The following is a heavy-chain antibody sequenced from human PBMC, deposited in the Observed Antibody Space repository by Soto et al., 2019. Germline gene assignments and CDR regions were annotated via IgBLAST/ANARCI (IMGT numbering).Heavy chain of an antibody. Sequence: ASVKVSCKASGYTFTGYYMHWVRQAPGQGLEWMGWISAYNGNTNYAQKLQGRVTMTTDTSTSTAYMELRSLRSDDTAVYYCARDPLLYDILTGYTNWFDPWGQGTLVTVPS. CDR3: ARDPLLYDILTGYTNWFDP. CDR1: GYTFTGYY. CDR2: ISAYNGNT. D-gene: IGHD3-9*01. V-gene: IGHV1-18*04. J-gene: IGHJ5*02.